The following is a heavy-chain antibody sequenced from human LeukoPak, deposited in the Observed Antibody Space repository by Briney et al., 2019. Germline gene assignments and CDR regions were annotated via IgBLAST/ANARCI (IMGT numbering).Heavy chain of an antibody. Sequence: PSETLSLTCTVSGGSISSSDYYWSWIRQPPGKGLEWIGYTYYSGSTSYNPSLKSRVTISVDTSKSQFSLKLTSVTAADTAVYYCARGFDAHNAFDIWGQGTMVTVSS. CDR2: TYYSGST. CDR1: GGSISSSDYY. D-gene: IGHD3-9*01. J-gene: IGHJ3*02. CDR3: ARGFDAHNAFDI. V-gene: IGHV4-30-4*01.